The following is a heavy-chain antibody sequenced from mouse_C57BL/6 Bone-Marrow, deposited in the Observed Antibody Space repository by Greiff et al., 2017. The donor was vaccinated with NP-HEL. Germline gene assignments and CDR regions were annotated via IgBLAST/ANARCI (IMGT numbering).Heavy chain of an antibody. Sequence: QVQLQQPGAELVRPGSSVKLSCKASGYTFTSYWMHWVKQRPLQGLEWIGNIDPSDSETHYNQKFKDKATVTVDKSSSTAYMKLSSLTSEDSAVYFCARWNGWDWFAYWGQGTLVTVSA. V-gene: IGHV1-52*01. CDR3: ARWNGWDWFAY. J-gene: IGHJ3*01. D-gene: IGHD2-2*01. CDR1: GYTFTSYW. CDR2: IDPSDSET.